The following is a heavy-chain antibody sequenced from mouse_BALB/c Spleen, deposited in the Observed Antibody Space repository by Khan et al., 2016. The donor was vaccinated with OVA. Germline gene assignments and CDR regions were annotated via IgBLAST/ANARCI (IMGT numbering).Heavy chain of an antibody. CDR1: GDSITSGY. J-gene: IGHJ2*01. CDR3: AGWNYGYDGSVDY. V-gene: IGHV3-8*02. CDR2: ISSSDST. D-gene: IGHD2-14*01. Sequence: EVQLQESGPSLVKPSQTLSLTCSVTGDSITSGYWNWIRQFPGNKLEYMGYISSSDSTFYNPSLKSRISITRDTSKNQYYLQLNSVTTEDTATDYCAGWNYGYDGSVDYWSQGTTLTVSS.